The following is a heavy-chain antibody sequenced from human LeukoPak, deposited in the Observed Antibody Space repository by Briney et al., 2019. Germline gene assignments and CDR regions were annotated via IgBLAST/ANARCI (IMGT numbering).Heavy chain of an antibody. J-gene: IGHJ4*02. V-gene: IGHV3-33*01. CDR3: ARDIYNRGTYYFDY. Sequence: GRSLRLSCAASGFTFSNYGMHWVRQAPGKGLEWVGLIWYDGSNKYYADSVKGRFTISRDNSKNTLYLQMNSLRAEDTAVFYCARDIYNRGTYYFDYWGQGTLVTVSS. CDR2: IWYDGSNK. D-gene: IGHD1-1*01. CDR1: GFTFSNYG.